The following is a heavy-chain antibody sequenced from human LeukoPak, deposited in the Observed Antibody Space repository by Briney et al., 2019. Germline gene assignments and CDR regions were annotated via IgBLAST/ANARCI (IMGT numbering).Heavy chain of an antibody. J-gene: IGHJ4*02. CDR2: ISSSSSYI. V-gene: IGHV3-21*01. D-gene: IGHD6-25*01. Sequence: GGSLRLSCAASGFTFSSYSMNWVRQAPGKGLEWVSSISSSSSYIYYADSVKGRFTISRDDAKNSLYLQMNSLRAEDTAVYYCARDGDSRLLDYWGQGTLVTVSS. CDR1: GFTFSSYS. CDR3: ARDGDSRLLDY.